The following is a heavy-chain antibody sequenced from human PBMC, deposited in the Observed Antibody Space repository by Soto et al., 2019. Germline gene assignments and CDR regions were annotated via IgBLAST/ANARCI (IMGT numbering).Heavy chain of an antibody. D-gene: IGHD5-18*01. CDR1: GFTFSSFA. Sequence: EVQLLESGGGLVQPGGSLRLSCAASGFTFSSFALSWVRQAPGKGLEWVSAISGSGDGTDYADSVKGRFTISRDNSKNTLYLQMNSRRAEDTALYYCSGPGYSSQDYWGQGALFTVSS. V-gene: IGHV3-23*01. CDR2: ISGSGDGT. J-gene: IGHJ4*02. CDR3: SGPGYSSQDY.